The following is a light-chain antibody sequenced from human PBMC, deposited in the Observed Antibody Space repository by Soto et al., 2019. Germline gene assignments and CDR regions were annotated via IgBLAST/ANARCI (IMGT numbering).Light chain of an antibody. CDR3: QQRSNWLT. CDR1: QSVNNY. CDR2: DES. J-gene: IGKJ4*01. Sequence: EIVLTQSPATVYFSPGESATLSCRASQSVNNYLAWYQQRPGQSPRLLIYDESNRATGIPARFSGSGSGTGFTLTISSLEPEDFAVYYCQQRSNWLTFGGGTKVDIK. V-gene: IGKV3-11*01.